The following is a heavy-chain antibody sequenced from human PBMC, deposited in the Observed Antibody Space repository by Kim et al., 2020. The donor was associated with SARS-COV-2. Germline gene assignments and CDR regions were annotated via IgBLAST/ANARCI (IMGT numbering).Heavy chain of an antibody. CDR3: ARSRVDY. CDR2: SGSTI. V-gene: IGHV3-48*03. J-gene: IGHJ4*02. Sequence: SGSTIYYAAPVQGRFTITRDNTKNSLYLQMNSLRAEDTAVYYCARSRVDYWGQGTLVTVSS.